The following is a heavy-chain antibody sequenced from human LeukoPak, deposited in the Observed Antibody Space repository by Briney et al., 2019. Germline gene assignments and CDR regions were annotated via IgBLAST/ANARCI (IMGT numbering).Heavy chain of an antibody. CDR3: ARGWFGELYWFDP. D-gene: IGHD3-10*01. CDR2: INPNSGGT. V-gene: IGHV1-2*02. J-gene: IGHJ5*02. CDR1: GYTFTGYY. Sequence: ASVKVSFKASGYTFTGYYMHWVRQAPGQRLEWMGWINPNSGGTNYAQKFQGRVTMTRDTSISTAYMELSRLRSDDTAVYYCARGWFGELYWFDPWGQGTLVTVSS.